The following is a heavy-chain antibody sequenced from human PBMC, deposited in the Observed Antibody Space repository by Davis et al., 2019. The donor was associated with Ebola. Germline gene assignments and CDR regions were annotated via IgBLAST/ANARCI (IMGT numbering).Heavy chain of an antibody. D-gene: IGHD3-9*01. CDR1: GGSISSYY. CDR3: VRDGWFYDILTGYSRGAFDI. CDR2: IYYSGST. Sequence: SETLSLTCTVSGGSISSYYWSWIRQPPGKGLEWLGYIYYSGSTNSNPSLKSRVTISVDTSKNQFSLKLSSVTAADTAVYYCVRDGWFYDILTGYSRGAFDIWGQGTMVTVSS. V-gene: IGHV4-59*01. J-gene: IGHJ3*02.